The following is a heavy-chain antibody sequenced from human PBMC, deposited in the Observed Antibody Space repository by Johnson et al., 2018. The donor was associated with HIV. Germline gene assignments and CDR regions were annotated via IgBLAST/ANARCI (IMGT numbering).Heavy chain of an antibody. V-gene: IGHV3-66*01. CDR1: GFTVSSNY. Sequence: VQLVESGGGLVQPGGSLRLSCAASGFTVSSNYMSWVRQAPGQGLEWVSVIYSGGSTYYEDSVKGRFTISRDNSKNTLYLQMNRLRAEDTAVYYCARDGLRGSFDCWGQGTMVTVSS. CDR3: ARDGLRGSFDC. J-gene: IGHJ3*01. CDR2: IYSGGST.